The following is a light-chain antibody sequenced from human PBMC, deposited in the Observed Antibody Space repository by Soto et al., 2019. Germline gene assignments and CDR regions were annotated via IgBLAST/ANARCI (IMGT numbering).Light chain of an antibody. J-gene: IGKJ1*01. CDR2: AAS. V-gene: IGKV1-6*01. Sequence: AIQMTQSPSSLSASVGDRVTITCRASQGIRNYLGWYQQKPGKAPKLLIYAASSLQTGVPSRFSGSGSGTDFTLTISSLQPEDFATYYCQQDYNSPWTFGQGTKVEIK. CDR3: QQDYNSPWT. CDR1: QGIRNY.